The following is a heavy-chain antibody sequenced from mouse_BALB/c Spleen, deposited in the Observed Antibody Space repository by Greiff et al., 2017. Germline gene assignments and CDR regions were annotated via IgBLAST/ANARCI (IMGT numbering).Heavy chain of an antibody. D-gene: IGHD2-12*01. J-gene: IGHJ3*01. CDR1: GFTFSSYT. V-gene: IGHV5-6-4*01. CDR3: TRDYETGFAY. Sequence: EVKLQESGGGLVKPGGSLKLSCAASGFTFSSYTMSWVRQTPEKRLEWVATISSGGSYTYYPDSVKGRFTISRDNAKNTLYLQMSSLKSEDTAMYYCTRDYETGFAYWGQGTLVTVSA. CDR2: ISSGGSYT.